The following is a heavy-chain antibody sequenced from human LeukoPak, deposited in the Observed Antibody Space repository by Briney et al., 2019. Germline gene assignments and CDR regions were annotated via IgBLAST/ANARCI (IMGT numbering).Heavy chain of an antibody. Sequence: SGGSLRLSCAPSEVSDTGNYMSWVRQAPGQGLEWVSLIYDTGTTHYAVSVKGRFTISRDNSKNTVYLQMNYLRVEDTAVYYCAIERDSLIRGVLGAMDVWGKGTTVTVSS. CDR1: EVSDTGNY. V-gene: IGHV3-53*01. CDR2: IYDTGTT. J-gene: IGHJ6*03. CDR3: AIERDSLIRGVLGAMDV. D-gene: IGHD3-10*01.